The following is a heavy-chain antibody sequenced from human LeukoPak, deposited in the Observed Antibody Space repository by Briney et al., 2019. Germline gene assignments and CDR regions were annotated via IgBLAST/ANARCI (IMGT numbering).Heavy chain of an antibody. CDR2: ISSSSSTI. CDR1: GFTFSSYS. V-gene: IGHV3-48*04. J-gene: IGHJ3*02. CDR3: ARDARYDILTGYRSDAFDI. Sequence: GGSLRLSCAASGFTFSSYSMNWVRQAPGKGLEWVSYISSSSSTIYYADSVKGRFTISRDNAKNSLYLQMNSLRAEDTAVYYCARDARYDILTGYRSDAFDIWGQGTMVTVSS. D-gene: IGHD3-9*01.